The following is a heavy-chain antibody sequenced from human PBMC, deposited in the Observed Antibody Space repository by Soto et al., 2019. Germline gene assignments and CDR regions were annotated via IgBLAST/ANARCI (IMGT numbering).Heavy chain of an antibody. CDR2: IWYDGSNE. V-gene: IGHV3-33*01. D-gene: IGHD2-2*01. J-gene: IGHJ4*02. CDR1: GFSFGTYG. CDR3: ARGANSHLCEPPAMFRFDY. Sequence: QVQLVESGGGVVQPGRSLRLSCTASGFSFGTYGMHWVRQAPGKGLEWVAVIWYDGSNEYYADSVKGRFTMSRDNSKKTLYLQMTSLRAEDTALYYCARGANSHLCEPPAMFRFDYWGQGSLVTVSS.